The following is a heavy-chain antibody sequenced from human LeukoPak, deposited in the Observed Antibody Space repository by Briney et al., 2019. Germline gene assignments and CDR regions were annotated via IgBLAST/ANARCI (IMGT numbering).Heavy chain of an antibody. CDR1: GGSTSTYY. J-gene: IGHJ3*01. Sequence: PSETLSLTCTVPGGSTSTYYWSWIRQPVRKGLEWIGRIYTSGNTNYNPSLKSRVTMSVDTSKNQFSLKLSSVTAADTAVYYCARLAGTDAFDVWGQGTMVTVSS. CDR3: ARLAGTDAFDV. D-gene: IGHD6-19*01. CDR2: IYTSGNT. V-gene: IGHV4-4*07.